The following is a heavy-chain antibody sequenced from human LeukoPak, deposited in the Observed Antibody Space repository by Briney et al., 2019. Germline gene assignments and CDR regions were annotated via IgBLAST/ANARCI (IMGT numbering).Heavy chain of an antibody. CDR1: GGSISSYY. CDR3: ARLSGALLWFGELAHSGAFDI. V-gene: IGHV4-59*08. J-gene: IGHJ3*02. Sequence: SETLSLTCTVSGGSISSYYWSWIRQPPGKGLEWIGYINNSGSTNYNPSLKSRVTISVDTSKNQFSLKLSSVTAADTAVYYCARLSGALLWFGELAHSGAFDIWGQGTMVTVSS. D-gene: IGHD3-10*01. CDR2: INNSGST.